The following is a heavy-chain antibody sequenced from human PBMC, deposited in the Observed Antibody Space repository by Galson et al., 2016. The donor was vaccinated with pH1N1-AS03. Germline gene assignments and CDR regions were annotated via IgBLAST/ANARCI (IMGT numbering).Heavy chain of an antibody. Sequence: ETLSLTCSVSGDSLDTFSWTWIRQPPGKGLEWIGFTFYGGSTHYNPSLQSRITISVDTSKNLFSLQLKSVTAADTAVYYCASRSSVLYSYGSDVWGQGTTVIVSS. CDR2: TFYGGST. J-gene: IGHJ6*02. CDR1: GDSLDTFS. D-gene: IGHD3-10*01. CDR3: ASRSSVLYSYGSDV. V-gene: IGHV4-59*01.